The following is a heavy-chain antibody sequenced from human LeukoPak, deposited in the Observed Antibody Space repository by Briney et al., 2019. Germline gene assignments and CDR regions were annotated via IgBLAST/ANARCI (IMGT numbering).Heavy chain of an antibody. D-gene: IGHD3-22*01. V-gene: IGHV3-23*01. CDR2: ISGSGSGDST. CDR3: AKGPYYYDSSGYYYNAFDI. J-gene: IGHJ3*02. Sequence: GGSLRLSCAASGFTFSSYAMNWVRQAPGKGLEWVSAISGSGSGDSTYYADSVKGRFTISRDNSKNTLYLQMNSLRAEDTAVYYCAKGPYYYDSSGYYYNAFDIWGQGTMVTVSS. CDR1: GFTFSSYA.